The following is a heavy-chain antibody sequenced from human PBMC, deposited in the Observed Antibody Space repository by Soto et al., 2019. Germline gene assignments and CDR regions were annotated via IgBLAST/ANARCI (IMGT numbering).Heavy chain of an antibody. V-gene: IGHV1-18*01. CDR3: ARVESRLDYSTMPFDS. J-gene: IGHJ4*02. D-gene: IGHD4-4*01. CDR1: GYIFSDFG. CDR2: ISVDNGKA. Sequence: QVHLVQPGTEVKKPGASVRVSCKASGYIFSDFGITWVRQAPGQGLEWLGWISVDNGKAHYGQKFQGRVTMTTDTTTNTAYMDLQRLKSDDTAVYYCARVESRLDYSTMPFDSWGQGTLVTVSS.